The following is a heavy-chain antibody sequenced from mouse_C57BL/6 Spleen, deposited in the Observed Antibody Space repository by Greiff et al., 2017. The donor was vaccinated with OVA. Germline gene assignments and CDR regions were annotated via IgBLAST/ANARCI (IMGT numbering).Heavy chain of an antibody. CDR3: AREYYGSSLDY. J-gene: IGHJ2*01. Sequence: QVQLKQSGAELVRPGTSVKVSCKASGYAFTNYLIEWVKQRPGQGLEWIGVINPGSGGTNYNEKLKGKATLTADKSSSTAYMQLSSLTSEDSAVYFCAREYYGSSLDYWGQGTTLTVSS. D-gene: IGHD1-1*01. CDR1: GYAFTNYL. V-gene: IGHV1-54*01. CDR2: INPGSGGT.